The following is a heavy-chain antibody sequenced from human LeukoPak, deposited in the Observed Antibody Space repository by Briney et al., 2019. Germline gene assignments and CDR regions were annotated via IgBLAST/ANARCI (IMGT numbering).Heavy chain of an antibody. V-gene: IGHV4-59*08. J-gene: IGHJ6*02. D-gene: IGHD4-11*01. CDR1: GGSISSYY. CDR2: IYYSGST. Sequence: SETLSLTCTVSGGSISSYYWSWIRQPPGKGLEWIGYIYYSGSTSYNPSLKSRVTISVDTSKNQFSLKLNSLIAADTAVYYCARHTTGNGMDVWGQGTTVTVSS. CDR3: ARHTTGNGMDV.